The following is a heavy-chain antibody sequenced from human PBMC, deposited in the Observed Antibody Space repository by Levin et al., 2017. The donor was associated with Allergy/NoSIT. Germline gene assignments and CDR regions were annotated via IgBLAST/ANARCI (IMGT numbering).Heavy chain of an antibody. CDR2: TSDSGGST. CDR1: GFTFSNYA. V-gene: IGHV3-23*01. Sequence: GGSLRLSCAASGFTFSNYAMNWVRQAPGKGLEWVSGTSDSGGSTYYADSVKGRFTISRDNSKNTMYLQVNSLRAEDTALYYCAKDLSAVPAANYYDAMDVWGQGTTLTVSS. J-gene: IGHJ6*02. D-gene: IGHD2-2*01. CDR3: AKDLSAVPAANYYDAMDV.